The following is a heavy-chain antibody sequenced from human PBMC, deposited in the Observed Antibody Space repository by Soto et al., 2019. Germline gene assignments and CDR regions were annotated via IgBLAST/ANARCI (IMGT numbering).Heavy chain of an antibody. CDR1: GFTFSSYG. D-gene: IGHD3-3*01. V-gene: IGHV3-33*01. Sequence: GGSLRLSCAASGFTFSSYGMHWVRQAPGKGLEWVAVIWYDGSNKYYADSVKGRFTISRDNSKNTLYLQMNSLRAEDTAVYYCARDRGYDFWIFDYWGQGTLVTVSS. CDR3: ARDRGYDFWIFDY. CDR2: IWYDGSNK. J-gene: IGHJ4*02.